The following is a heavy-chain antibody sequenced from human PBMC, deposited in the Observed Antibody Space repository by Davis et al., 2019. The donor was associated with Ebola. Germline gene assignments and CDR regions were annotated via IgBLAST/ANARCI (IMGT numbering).Heavy chain of an antibody. J-gene: IGHJ4*02. Sequence: SVKVSCKASGYTFTSYYMHWVRQAPGQGLEWMGRIIPVLGITNYAQKFQGRVTITADKSTSTAYMELSSLRSEDTAVYYCASRDGYHMHYFDYWGQGTLVTVSS. CDR1: GYTFTSYY. CDR2: IIPVLGIT. CDR3: ASRDGYHMHYFDY. D-gene: IGHD5-24*01. V-gene: IGHV1-69*02.